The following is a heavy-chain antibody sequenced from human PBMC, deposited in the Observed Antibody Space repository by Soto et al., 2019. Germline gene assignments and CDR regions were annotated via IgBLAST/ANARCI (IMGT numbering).Heavy chain of an antibody. Sequence: QVQLQESGPGLVKPSETLSLTCIVSGVSISSGYCTWIRQSPGKGLEWIGYISHSGLRNYRASLQSRLTMSVETSKNQFSLNLTSVTAADTAIYYCATSNTTCPGCYSWGQGTLVTVSS. J-gene: IGHJ5*02. CDR2: ISHSGLR. D-gene: IGHD2-2*01. V-gene: IGHV4-59*01. CDR3: ATSNTTCPGCYS. CDR1: GVSISSGY.